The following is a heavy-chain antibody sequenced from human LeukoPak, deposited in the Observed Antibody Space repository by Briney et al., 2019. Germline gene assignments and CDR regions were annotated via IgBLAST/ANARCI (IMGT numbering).Heavy chain of an antibody. J-gene: IGHJ4*02. CDR1: GYTFTGYY. CDR2: INPNSGGT. CDR3: ARGAAKGWIAMVIMD. V-gene: IGHV1-2*02. Sequence: ASVKVSCKASGYTFTGYYMHWVRQAPGQGHEWMGWINPNSGGTNYAQKFQGRVTMTRDTSISTAYMELSRLRSDDTAVYYCARGAAKGWIAMVIMDWGQGTLVTASS. D-gene: IGHD5-18*01.